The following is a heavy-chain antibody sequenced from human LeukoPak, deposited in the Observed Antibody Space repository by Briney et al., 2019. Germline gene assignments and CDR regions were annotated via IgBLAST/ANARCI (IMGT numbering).Heavy chain of an antibody. Sequence: SETLSLTCTVSGGSISSYYWSWIRQPPGKGLEWIGYIYYSGSTNYNPSLKSRVTISVDTSKNQFSLKLSSVTAADTAVYYCARVRNIFGVVTLYYFDYWGQGTLVTVSS. CDR1: GGSISSYY. CDR2: IYYSGST. D-gene: IGHD3-3*02. J-gene: IGHJ4*02. CDR3: ARVRNIFGVVTLYYFDY. V-gene: IGHV4-59*12.